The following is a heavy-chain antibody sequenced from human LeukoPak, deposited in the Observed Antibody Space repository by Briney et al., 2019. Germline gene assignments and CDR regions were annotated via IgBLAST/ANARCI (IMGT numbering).Heavy chain of an antibody. Sequence: SETLSLTCTVSGYSISSGYYWGWIRQPPGKGLEWIGSIYHSGSTYYNPSLKSRVTISVDTSKNQFSLKLSSVTAADTAVYYCAGGKIAWNFDYWGQGTLVTVSS. CDR3: AGGKIAWNFDY. CDR2: IYHSGST. J-gene: IGHJ4*02. CDR1: GYSISSGYY. D-gene: IGHD1-1*01. V-gene: IGHV4-38-2*02.